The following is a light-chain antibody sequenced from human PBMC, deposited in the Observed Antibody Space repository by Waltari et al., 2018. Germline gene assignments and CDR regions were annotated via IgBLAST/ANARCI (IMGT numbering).Light chain of an antibody. Sequence: DVVMTQSPLSLPVTLGQRASIPCRSSQSLVSRDGNTYFDWFQQRTGQSPRRLLYKTSHRDARVGNRFSGSGSGTEFTLRISRVEAGDVGIYYCMQGSHWPWTFGQGTKVEIK. CDR3: MQGSHWPWT. J-gene: IGKJ1*01. V-gene: IGKV2-30*01. CDR1: QSLVSRDGNTY. CDR2: KTS.